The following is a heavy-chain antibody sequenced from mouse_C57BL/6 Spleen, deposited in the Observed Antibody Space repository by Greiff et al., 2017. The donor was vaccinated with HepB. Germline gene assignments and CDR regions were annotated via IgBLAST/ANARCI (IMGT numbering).Heavy chain of an antibody. CDR2: IDPETGGT. Sequence: VQLQQSGAELVRPGASVTLSCKASGYTFTDYEMHWVKQTPVHGLEWIGAIDPETGGTAYNQKFKGKAILTADKSSSTAYMERRSLTSEDSAVYYCTRGKEELRRRYAMDYWGQGTTLTV. CDR3: TRGKEELRRRYAMDY. J-gene: IGHJ4*01. V-gene: IGHV1-15*01. CDR1: GYTFTDYE. D-gene: IGHD1-2*01.